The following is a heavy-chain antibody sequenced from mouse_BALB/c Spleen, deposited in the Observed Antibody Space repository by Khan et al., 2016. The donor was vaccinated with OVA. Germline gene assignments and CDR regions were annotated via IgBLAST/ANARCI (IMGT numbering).Heavy chain of an antibody. D-gene: IGHD2-14*01. Sequence: QVQLKQSGAELARPGASVKMSCKASGYTFTSYTIHWVRQRPGKALEWLGHINPSNNYTNYNQNFKNKATLIVDKSSSTAYMQLSSLTSEDSAVYYCVREWSYYRSDDWFAYWGQGTLVTVSA. CDR1: GYTFTSYT. CDR3: VREWSYYRSDDWFAY. CDR2: INPSNNYT. J-gene: IGHJ3*01. V-gene: IGHV1-4*01.